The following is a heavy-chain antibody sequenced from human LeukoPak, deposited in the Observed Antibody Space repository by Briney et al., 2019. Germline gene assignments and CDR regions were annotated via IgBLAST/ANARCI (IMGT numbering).Heavy chain of an antibody. Sequence: GGSLRLSCAASGFTFSSYWMSWVRQAPGKGLEWVANIKQDGSEKYYVDSVKGRFTISRDNSKNTLYLQMNSLRAEDTAVYYCAKRLGTAGFDYWGQGTLVTVSS. CDR1: GFTFSSYW. D-gene: IGHD1/OR15-1a*01. J-gene: IGHJ4*02. V-gene: IGHV3-7*03. CDR3: AKRLGTAGFDY. CDR2: IKQDGSEK.